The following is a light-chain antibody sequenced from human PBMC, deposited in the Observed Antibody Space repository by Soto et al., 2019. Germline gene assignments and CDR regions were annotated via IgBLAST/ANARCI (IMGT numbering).Light chain of an antibody. CDR2: GAS. Sequence: ESMLTQSPGTLSLSPGERATLSCRASQSVSTRYLAWHQKKRGQAPRLLIYGASISATGIPDRFSGSGSGTDFTLTISRLVPEGFAVYYCHHFGSSPPAFTFGQGTKLQI. CDR3: HHFGSSPPAFT. J-gene: IGKJ2*01. CDR1: QSVSTRY. V-gene: IGKV3-20*01.